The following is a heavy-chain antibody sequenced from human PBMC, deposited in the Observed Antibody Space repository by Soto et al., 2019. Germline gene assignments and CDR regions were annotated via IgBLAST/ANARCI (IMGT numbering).Heavy chain of an antibody. CDR2: MNPNSGNT. J-gene: IGHJ6*02. Sequence: ASVKVSCKASGGTFSSYAISWVRQATGQGLEWMGWMNPNSGNTGYAQEFQGRVTVTRNTSISTAYMELSSLRSEDTAVYYCARGYCISTSCTYYYYYYGMDVWGQGTTVTVSS. V-gene: IGHV1-8*02. CDR1: GGTFSSYA. CDR3: ARGYCISTSCTYYYYYYGMDV. D-gene: IGHD2-2*01.